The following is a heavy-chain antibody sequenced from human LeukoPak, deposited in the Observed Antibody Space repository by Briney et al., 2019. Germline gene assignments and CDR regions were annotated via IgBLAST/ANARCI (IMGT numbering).Heavy chain of an antibody. CDR3: AKDRYTGYDFVDY. V-gene: IGHV3-43*02. CDR1: GCTCDDYA. CDR2: ISGDGGST. Sequence: PGGSLRRDCAASGCTCDDYAMHWVRQARGKGLEWVSLISGDGGSTYYADSVKGRFTISRDNSKNPLYLQMNSLRTEDTALYYCAKDRYTGYDFVDYWGQGTLVTVYS. J-gene: IGHJ4*02. D-gene: IGHD5-12*01.